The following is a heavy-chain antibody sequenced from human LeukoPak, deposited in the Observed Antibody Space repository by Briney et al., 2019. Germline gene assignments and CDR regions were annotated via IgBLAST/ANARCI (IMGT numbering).Heavy chain of an antibody. J-gene: IGHJ4*02. CDR1: GFTFRSYT. CDR3: AKDKPPTGAVAGYFDY. D-gene: IGHD6-19*01. V-gene: IGHV3-30-3*01. Sequence: PGGSLRLSCAASGFTFRSYTMHWVRQAPGKGLEWVAVISYDGSNKYYADSVKGRFTISRDNSKNTLYLQMNSLRAEDTALYYCAKDKPPTGAVAGYFDYWGQGTLVTVSS. CDR2: ISYDGSNK.